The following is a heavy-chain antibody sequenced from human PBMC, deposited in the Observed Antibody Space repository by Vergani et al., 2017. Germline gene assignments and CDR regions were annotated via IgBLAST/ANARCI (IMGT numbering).Heavy chain of an antibody. Sequence: QVQLQESGPGLVKPSETLSLNCTVSGGSISSYYWSWIRQPAGKGLEWIGRIYTSGSTNYNPSLKSRVTKSVDTSKNQFSLKLSSVTAADTAVYYCVRVSPVVTGSFRYFDLWGRGTLVTVSS. CDR3: VRVSPVVTGSFRYFDL. V-gene: IGHV4-4*07. CDR2: IYTSGST. J-gene: IGHJ2*01. D-gene: IGHD2-21*02. CDR1: GGSISSYY.